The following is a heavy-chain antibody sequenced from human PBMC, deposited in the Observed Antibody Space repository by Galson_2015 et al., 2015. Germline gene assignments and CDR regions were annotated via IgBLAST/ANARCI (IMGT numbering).Heavy chain of an antibody. D-gene: IGHD1-26*01. V-gene: IGHV3-74*01. CDR2: INSDGTTT. Sequence: SLRLSCAASGFTFSSYWMHWVRQAPGKGLVRVSRINSDGTTTSYADSVKGRFTISRDNAKNTLYLQMNSLRAEDTAVYYCARVDGGYSESFDYWGQGTLVTVSS. CDR3: ARVDGGYSESFDY. J-gene: IGHJ4*02. CDR1: GFTFSSYW.